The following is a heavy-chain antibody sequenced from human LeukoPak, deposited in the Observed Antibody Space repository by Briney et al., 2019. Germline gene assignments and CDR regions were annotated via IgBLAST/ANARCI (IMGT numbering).Heavy chain of an antibody. J-gene: IGHJ6*03. V-gene: IGHV3-23*01. CDR1: GFTFSSYG. Sequence: GGSLRLSCAASGFTFSSYGMSWVRQAPGKGLEWVSAISGSGGSTYYADSVNGRFTISRDNSKNTLYLQMNSLRAEDTAVYYCAKDVAYCSSTSCYRHYYYYYYMDVWGKGTTVTVSS. CDR2: ISGSGGST. D-gene: IGHD2-2*01. CDR3: AKDVAYCSSTSCYRHYYYYYYMDV.